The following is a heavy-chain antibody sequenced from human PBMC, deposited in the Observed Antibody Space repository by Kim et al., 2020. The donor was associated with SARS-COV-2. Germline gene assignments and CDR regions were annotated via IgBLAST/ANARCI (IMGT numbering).Heavy chain of an antibody. CDR2: IHYSGRL. Sequence: SETLSLTCTVSGGYISSGGYYWSWIRQHPGKGLEWIGYIHYSGRLYYNPSLKSLVTISVDTSKNQFSLKLSSVTAADTAVDYCARSISAAGNSNWFDPWG. J-gene: IGHJ5*02. V-gene: IGHV4-31*01. CDR1: GGYISSGGYY. D-gene: IGHD6-25*01. CDR3: ARSISAAGNSNWFDP.